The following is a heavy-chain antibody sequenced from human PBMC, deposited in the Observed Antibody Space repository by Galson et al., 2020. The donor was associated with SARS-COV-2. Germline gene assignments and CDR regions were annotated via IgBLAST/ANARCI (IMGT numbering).Heavy chain of an antibody. Sequence: GESLKISCAASGFTFDDYTMHWVRQAPGKGLEWVSLISWDGGSTYYADSVKGRFTISRDNSKNSLYLQMNSLRTEDTALYYCAKDWSEYSSSSYFDYWGQGTLVTVSS. J-gene: IGHJ4*02. CDR1: GFTFDDYT. D-gene: IGHD6-6*01. V-gene: IGHV3-43*01. CDR3: AKDWSEYSSSSYFDY. CDR2: ISWDGGST.